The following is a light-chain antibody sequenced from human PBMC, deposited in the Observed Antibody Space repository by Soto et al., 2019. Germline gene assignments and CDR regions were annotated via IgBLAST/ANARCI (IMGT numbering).Light chain of an antibody. CDR3: QQFRT. Sequence: EIVLTQSPGTLSLSPGERATLSCRASQSVSSSYLAWYQQKPGQAPRLLVYGASSRATGIPDRFSGSVSGTDFTLTISRLEPEDFAVYYCQQFRTFGQGTKVDIK. V-gene: IGKV3-20*01. J-gene: IGKJ1*01. CDR1: QSVSSSY. CDR2: GAS.